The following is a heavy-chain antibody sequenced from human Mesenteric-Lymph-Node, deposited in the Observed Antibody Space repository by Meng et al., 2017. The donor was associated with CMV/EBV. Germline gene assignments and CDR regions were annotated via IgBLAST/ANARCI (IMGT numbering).Heavy chain of an antibody. Sequence: ASVKVSCKASGYTFTSYYMHWVRQAPGQGLEWMGIINPTGSYTSYAQKFQGRVTMTRDTSTSTVSMELSSLRSEDTAVYYCARDNSEPGDGWWFDPWGQGTLVTVSS. CDR3: ARDNSEPGDGWWFDP. J-gene: IGHJ5*02. D-gene: IGHD7-27*01. V-gene: IGHV1-46*01. CDR2: INPTGSYT. CDR1: GYTFTSYY.